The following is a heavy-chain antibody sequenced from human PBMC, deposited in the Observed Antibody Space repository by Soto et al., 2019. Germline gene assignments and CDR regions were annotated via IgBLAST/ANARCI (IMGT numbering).Heavy chain of an antibody. V-gene: IGHV3-23*01. Sequence: PGGSLRLSCAASGFTFSSYAMSWVRQAPGKGLEWVSAISGSGGSTYYADSVKGRFTISRDNSKNTLYLQMNSLRAEDTAVYYCAKSRYDFWSGYSANYYYYYMDVWGKGTTVTVSS. D-gene: IGHD3-3*01. CDR1: GFTFSSYA. CDR2: ISGSGGST. J-gene: IGHJ6*03. CDR3: AKSRYDFWSGYSANYYYYYMDV.